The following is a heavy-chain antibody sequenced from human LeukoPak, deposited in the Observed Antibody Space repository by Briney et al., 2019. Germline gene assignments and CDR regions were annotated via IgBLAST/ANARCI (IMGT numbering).Heavy chain of an antibody. V-gene: IGHV3-33*08. CDR1: GFTFSSYA. J-gene: IGHJ4*02. D-gene: IGHD6-13*01. CDR3: ARDNEAAAAFDY. Sequence: PGGSLRLSCAASGFTFSSYAMSWVRQAPGKGLEWVAVIWYDGSNKYYADSVKGRFTISRDNSKNTLYLQMNSLRAEDTAVYYCARDNEAAAAFDYWGQGTLVTVSS. CDR2: IWYDGSNK.